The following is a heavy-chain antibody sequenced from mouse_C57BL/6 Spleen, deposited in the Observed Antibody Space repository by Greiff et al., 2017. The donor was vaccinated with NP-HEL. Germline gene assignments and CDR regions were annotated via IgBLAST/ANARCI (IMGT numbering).Heavy chain of an antibody. CDR2: ISYDGSN. Sequence: ESGPGLVKPSQSLSLTCSVTGYSITSGYYWNWIRQFPGNKLEWMGYISYDGSNNYNPSLKNRISITRDTSKNQFFLKLNSVTTEDTATYYCARGTTVVATRWYFDVWGTGTTVTVSS. J-gene: IGHJ1*03. CDR1: GYSITSGYY. CDR3: ARGTTVVATRWYFDV. V-gene: IGHV3-6*01. D-gene: IGHD1-1*01.